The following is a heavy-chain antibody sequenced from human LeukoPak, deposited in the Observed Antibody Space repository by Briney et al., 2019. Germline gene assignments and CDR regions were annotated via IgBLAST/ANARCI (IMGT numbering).Heavy chain of an antibody. Sequence: SETLSLTCTVSGGSISSGGYYWSWIRQHPGKGLEWIGYIYYSGSTYYNPSLKSLVTISVDTSKNQFSLKLSSVTAAGTAVYYCARRLGYCSGGSCESPTWFDPWGQGTLVTVSS. V-gene: IGHV4-31*01. CDR2: IYYSGST. CDR3: ARRLGYCSGGSCESPTWFDP. D-gene: IGHD2-15*01. CDR1: GGSISSGGYY. J-gene: IGHJ5*02.